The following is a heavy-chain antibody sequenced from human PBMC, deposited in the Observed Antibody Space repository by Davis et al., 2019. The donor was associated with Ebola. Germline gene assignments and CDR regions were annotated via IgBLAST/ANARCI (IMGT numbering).Heavy chain of an antibody. Sequence: MPSETLSLTCAVYGGSFSGYYWSWIRQPPGKGLEWIGEINHSGSTNYNPSLKSRVTISVDTSKNQFSLKLSSVTAADTAVYYCARDRLIGPRVDTWGQGILVAVSS. J-gene: IGHJ5*02. CDR1: GGSFSGYY. V-gene: IGHV4-34*01. D-gene: IGHD3/OR15-3a*01. CDR3: ARDRLIGPRVDT. CDR2: INHSGST.